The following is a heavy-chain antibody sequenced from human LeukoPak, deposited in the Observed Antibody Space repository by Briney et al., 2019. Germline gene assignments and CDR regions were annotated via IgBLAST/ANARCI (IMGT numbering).Heavy chain of an antibody. CDR2: ICTSGST. V-gene: IGHV4-4*09. Sequence: SETRSLTCAVSGGSSSSDYCSWRRHPPGKVLEGIGYICTSGSTYYDPSLTSRVTISVATSKTQFSLKLSSVTAADTAVYYCATGAYSSRISYYYYMDVWGKGTTVTVSS. CDR1: GGSSSSDY. CDR3: ATGAYSSRISYYYYMDV. D-gene: IGHD6-13*01. J-gene: IGHJ6*03.